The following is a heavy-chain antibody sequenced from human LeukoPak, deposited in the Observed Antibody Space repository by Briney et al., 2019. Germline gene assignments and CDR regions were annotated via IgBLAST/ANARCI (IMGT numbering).Heavy chain of an antibody. D-gene: IGHD1-26*01. CDR1: GFTVSSNY. V-gene: IGHV3-53*05. J-gene: IGHJ4*02. CDR3: AKGKWYSGTYHFDY. Sequence: GGSLRLSCAASGFTVSSNYMSWVRQAPGKGLEWVSVIYSGGSTYYADSVKGRFTISRDNAKNSLYLQMNSLRAEDTALYYCAKGKWYSGTYHFDYWGQGTLVTVSS. CDR2: IYSGGST.